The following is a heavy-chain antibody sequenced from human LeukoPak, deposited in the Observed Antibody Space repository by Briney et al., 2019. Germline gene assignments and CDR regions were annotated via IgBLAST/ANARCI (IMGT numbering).Heavy chain of an antibody. CDR3: WGALYSGGPETTGCDWFDA. D-gene: IGHD1-26*01. CDR1: GYTFNSYA. V-gene: IGHV1-18*01. J-gene: IGHJ5*02. Sequence: ASVKVSCKASGYTFNSYAFSWVRQAPGQGLEWMGRIGAYNGNTTYAQKSQDRVTTTTETSASKAYMELRSPLFDATAVYYCWGALYSGGPETTGCDWFDAWGQRTLVT. CDR2: IGAYNGNT.